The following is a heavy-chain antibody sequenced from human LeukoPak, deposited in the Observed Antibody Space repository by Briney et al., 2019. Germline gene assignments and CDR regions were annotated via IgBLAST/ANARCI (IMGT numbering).Heavy chain of an antibody. V-gene: IGHV4-4*07. D-gene: IGHD6-19*01. Sequence: SETLSLTCTVSGGSISSYYWSWIRQPAGKGLEWLGRVYTSGSTNYNPSLKSRVTMSVDTSKNQFSLKLSSVTAADTAVYYCAREYSSGWYRDYYYGMDVWGQGTTVTVSS. J-gene: IGHJ6*02. CDR1: GGSISSYY. CDR2: VYTSGST. CDR3: AREYSSGWYRDYYYGMDV.